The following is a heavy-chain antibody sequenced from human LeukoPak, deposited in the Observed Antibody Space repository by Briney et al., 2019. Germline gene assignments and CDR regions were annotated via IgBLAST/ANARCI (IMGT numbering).Heavy chain of an antibody. Sequence: SETLSLTCTVSGYSISGGYYLAWIRQPPGKGLEWIGSIYHSGSTSYNPSLKSRATVSVDTSKNQFSLNLSSVTAADTAVYYCARLWELVNYWGQGTLVSVSS. J-gene: IGHJ4*02. D-gene: IGHD1-26*01. CDR3: ARLWELVNY. CDR1: GYSISGGYY. CDR2: IYHSGST. V-gene: IGHV4-38-2*02.